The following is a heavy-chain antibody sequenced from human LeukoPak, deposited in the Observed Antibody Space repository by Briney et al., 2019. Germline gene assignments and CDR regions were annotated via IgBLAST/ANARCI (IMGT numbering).Heavy chain of an antibody. V-gene: IGHV3-30*18. CDR1: GFTFSSYG. D-gene: IGHD6-13*01. J-gene: IGHJ4*02. CDR2: ISYDGSNK. Sequence: GGSLRLSCAASGFTFSSYGMHWVRQAPGKGLKGVAVISYDGSNKYYADSVKGRFTISRDNSKNTLYLQMNSLRAEDTAVYYCAKDEGYSSSWYFHYFDYWGQGTLVTVSS. CDR3: AKDEGYSSSWYFHYFDY.